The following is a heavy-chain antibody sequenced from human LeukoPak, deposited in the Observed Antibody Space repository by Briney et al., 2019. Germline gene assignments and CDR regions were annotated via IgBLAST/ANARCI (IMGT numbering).Heavy chain of an antibody. Sequence: ASVKVSCKASGYTFSTFPINWVRQAPGQGLEWMGWINTNTGSPTYAQGHTGRFVFSLDTSVSTAFLQINSLKAEDTALYYCVRGIDTTGYFNYWGQGTLVTVSS. CDR3: VRGIDTTGYFNY. J-gene: IGHJ4*02. V-gene: IGHV7-4-1*02. D-gene: IGHD3-22*01. CDR2: INTNTGSP. CDR1: GYTFSTFP.